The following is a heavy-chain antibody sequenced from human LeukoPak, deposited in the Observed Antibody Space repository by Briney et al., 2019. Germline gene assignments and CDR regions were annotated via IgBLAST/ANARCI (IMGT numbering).Heavy chain of an antibody. V-gene: IGHV3-23*01. J-gene: IGHJ2*01. D-gene: IGHD1-26*01. CDR3: ARPQGWERRWYFDL. Sequence: PGGSLRLSCATSGFTFSSFAMSWVRQAPGKGLEWVSAISGSGDSTYYADSVKGRFTISRDNSKNTLYLQMDSLRAEDTAVYYCARPQGWERRWYFDLWGRGTLVTVSS. CDR1: GFTFSSFA. CDR2: ISGSGDST.